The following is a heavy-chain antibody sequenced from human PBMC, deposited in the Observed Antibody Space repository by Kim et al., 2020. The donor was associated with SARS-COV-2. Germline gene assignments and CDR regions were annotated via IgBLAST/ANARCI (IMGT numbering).Heavy chain of an antibody. Sequence: GGSLRLSCAASGFTFSSYGMHWVRQAPGKGLEWVAVIWYDGSNKYYADSVKGRFTISRDNSKNTLYLQMNSLRAEDTAVYYWARELLWFGEASFDYWGQGTLVTVSS. D-gene: IGHD3-10*01. CDR2: IWYDGSNK. J-gene: IGHJ4*02. CDR1: GFTFSSYG. CDR3: ARELLWFGEASFDY. V-gene: IGHV3-33*01.